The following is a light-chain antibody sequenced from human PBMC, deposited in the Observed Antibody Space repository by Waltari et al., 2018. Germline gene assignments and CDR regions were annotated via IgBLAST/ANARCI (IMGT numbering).Light chain of an antibody. CDR2: GAS. CDR1: QTISTY. CDR3: QQGYNTPST. V-gene: IGKV1-39*01. J-gene: IGKJ4*01. Sequence: DIQMTQSPSSLSDSVGDRVTITCRASQTISTYLNWYQQKPGEAPKLLIYGASSLHSGVPSRFSGSGSGTYFTLTISSLQPEDSATYYCQQGYNTPSTFGGGTKVEIK.